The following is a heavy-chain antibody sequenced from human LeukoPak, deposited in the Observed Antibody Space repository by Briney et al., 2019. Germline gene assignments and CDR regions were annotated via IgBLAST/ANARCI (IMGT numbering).Heavy chain of an antibody. CDR2: IYSSGST. D-gene: IGHD3-22*01. Sequence: PSETLSLTCTVSGGSISSYYWSWIRQPPGKGLEWIGYIYSSGSTNYNPSLESRVTISVDTSKNQFSLKLSSVTAADTAVYYCARDRGSSGYYGGWFDPWGQGTLVTVSS. V-gene: IGHV4-59*01. CDR3: ARDRGSSGYYGGWFDP. CDR1: GGSISSYY. J-gene: IGHJ5*02.